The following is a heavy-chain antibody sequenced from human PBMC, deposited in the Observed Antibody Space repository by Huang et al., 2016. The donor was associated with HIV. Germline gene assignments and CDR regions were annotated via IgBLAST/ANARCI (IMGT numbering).Heavy chain of an antibody. CDR1: GGSFSDQI. J-gene: IGHJ4*02. Sequence: QVQLEQSGPAVRKPGSSVKVSCQASGGSFSDQIISWVRQAPRQRFEWMGVNIPLFRAPAYTQEFKGRVTMTADESTATIYMELNSLTSEDTAVYYCAMSLRYQYDSRSYWGRYFDYWGQGTLVTVSS. D-gene: IGHD3-16*01. V-gene: IGHV1-69*01. CDR3: AMSLRYQYDSRSYWGRYFDY. CDR2: NIPLFRAP.